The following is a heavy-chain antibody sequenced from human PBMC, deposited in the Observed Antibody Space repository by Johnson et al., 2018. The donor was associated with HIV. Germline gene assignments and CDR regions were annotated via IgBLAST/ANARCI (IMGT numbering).Heavy chain of an antibody. CDR2: ISSSGNTI. CDR1: GITFSDYY. D-gene: IGHD5-24*01. Sequence: QVQLVESGGGLVKPGGSLRLSCAASGITFSDYYMSWIRQAPGKGLEWVSYISSSGNTIYYADSVKGRVTISRDNAKKSLYLQMNSLRAEDTAVYYCAREADPTNAFDIWGQGTMVTVSS. CDR3: AREADPTNAFDI. J-gene: IGHJ3*02. V-gene: IGHV3-11*01.